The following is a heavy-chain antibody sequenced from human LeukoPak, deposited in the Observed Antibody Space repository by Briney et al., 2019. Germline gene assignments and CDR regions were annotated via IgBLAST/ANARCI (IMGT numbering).Heavy chain of an antibody. J-gene: IGHJ5*02. CDR3: ARRVYSGDSCLGFDP. CDR2: IYYSGST. CDR1: GGSISPYY. D-gene: IGHD2-15*01. Sequence: SETLSLTCTVSGGSISPYYWSWLRQPPGKGLEWIGYIYYSGSTHYNPSLKSRLTISVDTSKKQLSLKLTSVTAADTAIYYCARRVYSGDSCLGFDPWGQGTLVTVSS. V-gene: IGHV4-59*08.